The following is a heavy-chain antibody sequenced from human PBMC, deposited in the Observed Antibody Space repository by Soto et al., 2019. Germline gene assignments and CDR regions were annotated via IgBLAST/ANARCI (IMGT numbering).Heavy chain of an antibody. V-gene: IGHV1-46*03. D-gene: IGHD3-10*01. Sequence: QVQLVQSGAEVKKPGASVKVSCKASGYTFTSYYMHWVRQAPGQGLEWMGIINPSGGSTSYAQKFQGRGTMTRDTSTSTVYMELSSLRSEDTAVYYCARGLGLLWFGNVERGVFDYWGQGTLVTVSS. CDR1: GYTFTSYY. J-gene: IGHJ4*02. CDR2: INPSGGST. CDR3: ARGLGLLWFGNVERGVFDY.